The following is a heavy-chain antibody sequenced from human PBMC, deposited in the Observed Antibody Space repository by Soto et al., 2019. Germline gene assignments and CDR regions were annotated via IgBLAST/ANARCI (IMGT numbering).Heavy chain of an antibody. D-gene: IGHD5-12*01. J-gene: IGHJ6*02. CDR1: GCTFTSYG. V-gene: IGHV1-18*01. CDR3: ASDYDPLYYYYYGMDV. Sequence: ASVKVSCKASGCTFTSYGISWVRQAPGQGLEWMGWISPYNGNTNYAQKPQGRITMTTETSTSTAYMELRSLRSDDTAVYYWASDYDPLYYYYYGMDVWGQGTTVTVSS. CDR2: ISPYNGNT.